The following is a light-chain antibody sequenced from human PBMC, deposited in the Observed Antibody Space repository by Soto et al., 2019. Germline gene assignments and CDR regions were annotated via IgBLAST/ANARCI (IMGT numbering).Light chain of an antibody. CDR3: ASWDDRLGAVI. V-gene: IGLV1-47*02. CDR2: SDN. CDR1: SSNLGSNS. Sequence: QSVLTQPPSASGTPGQRVTISCSGSSSNLGSNSVNWYQQVPGTAPKLLISSDNQRPSGVPDRFSGSQSGTSASLAISGLRSEDEAVYYCASWDDRLGAVIFGGGTKLTVL. J-gene: IGLJ2*01.